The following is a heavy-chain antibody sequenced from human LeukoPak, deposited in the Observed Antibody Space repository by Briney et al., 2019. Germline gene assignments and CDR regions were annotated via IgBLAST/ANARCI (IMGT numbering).Heavy chain of an antibody. D-gene: IGHD2-15*01. Sequence: ASVKVSCKASGYTFTSYGISWVRQAPGQGLEWMGWISAYNGNTNYAQKLQGRVTMTTDTSTSTAYMELRSLRSDDTAVYYCARGVACSGGSCYFSFWFDPWGQGTLVTVSS. CDR2: ISAYNGNT. CDR3: ARGVACSGGSCYFSFWFDP. J-gene: IGHJ5*02. V-gene: IGHV1-18*01. CDR1: GYTFTSYG.